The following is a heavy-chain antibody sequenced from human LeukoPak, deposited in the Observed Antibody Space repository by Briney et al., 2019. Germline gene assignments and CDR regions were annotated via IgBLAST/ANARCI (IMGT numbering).Heavy chain of an antibody. V-gene: IGHV7-4-1*02. D-gene: IGHD4-17*01. CDR1: GYTFTSYA. CDR3: ARKYGDYSWYAFDI. Sequence: ASVKVSCKASGYTFTSYAMDWVRQAPGQGLEWMGWINTNTGNPTYAQGFTGRFVFSLDTSVSTAYLQISSLKAEDTAVYYCARKYGDYSWYAFDIWGQGTMVTVSS. J-gene: IGHJ3*02. CDR2: INTNTGNP.